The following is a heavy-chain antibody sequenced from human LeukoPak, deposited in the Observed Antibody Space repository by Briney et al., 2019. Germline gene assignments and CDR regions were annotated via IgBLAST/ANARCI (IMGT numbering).Heavy chain of an antibody. CDR1: GYTLTELS. D-gene: IGHD6-19*01. Sequence: ASVKVSCKVSGYTLTELSMHWVRQAPGKGLEWMGGFDPEDGETIYAQKFQGRVTMTEDTSTDTAYMELSSLRPEDTAVYYCATDPIAVAGKDNYWGQGTLVTVSS. V-gene: IGHV1-24*01. CDR3: ATDPIAVAGKDNY. J-gene: IGHJ4*02. CDR2: FDPEDGET.